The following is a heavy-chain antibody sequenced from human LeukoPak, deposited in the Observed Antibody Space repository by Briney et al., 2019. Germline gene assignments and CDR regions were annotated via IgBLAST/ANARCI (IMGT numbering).Heavy chain of an antibody. CDR1: GGSFSGYY. Sequence: SETLSLTCAVYGGSFSGYYWSWIRQPPGKGLEWIGEINHSGSTNYNPSLKSRVTISVDTSKNQFSLKLSSVTAADTAVYYCARGRTVTNDNWFDPRGQGTLVTVSS. D-gene: IGHD4-17*01. CDR2: INHSGST. V-gene: IGHV4-34*01. CDR3: ARGRTVTNDNWFDP. J-gene: IGHJ5*02.